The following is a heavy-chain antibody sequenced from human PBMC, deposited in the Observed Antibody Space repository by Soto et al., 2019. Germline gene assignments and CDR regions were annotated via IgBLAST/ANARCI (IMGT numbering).Heavy chain of an antibody. D-gene: IGHD6-13*01. CDR3: ARTSAAGKYYYGMDV. CDR1: GYSFTSYW. Sequence: EVQLVQSGAEVKKPGESLKISCKGSGYSFTSYWIGWVRQMPGKGLEWMGIIYPGDSDTRYSPSFQGQVTISADKSISTAYLEWSSLKASDTAMYYCARTSAAGKYYYGMDVWGQGTTVTVAS. V-gene: IGHV5-51*01. CDR2: IYPGDSDT. J-gene: IGHJ6*02.